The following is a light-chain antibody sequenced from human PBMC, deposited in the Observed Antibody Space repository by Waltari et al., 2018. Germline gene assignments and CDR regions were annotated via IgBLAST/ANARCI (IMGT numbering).Light chain of an antibody. J-gene: IGLJ3*02. V-gene: IGLV3-10*01. Sequence: SYELTQPPSVSVSPGQAARITCSGAALPKKYAYWYQQKSGQAPVLAIYEDSKRPSGIPERFSGSSSGTTATLTLSGAQVEDEGDYYCYSTDSSDTHRVFGGGTKLTVL. CDR3: YSTDSSDTHRV. CDR1: ALPKKY. CDR2: EDS.